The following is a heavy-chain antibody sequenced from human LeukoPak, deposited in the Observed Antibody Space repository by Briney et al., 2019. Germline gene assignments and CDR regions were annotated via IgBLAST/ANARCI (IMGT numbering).Heavy chain of an antibody. CDR2: ISGGADWT. V-gene: IGHV3-23*01. J-gene: IGHJ3*02. Sequence: GGSLRLSRAPSGFTFRSKAMSWVRHAAGGGREWVSGISGGADWTDYGESVKGRFTSSRNNSKNTLHLQMNSLRAEDTAVYFCAKDSDYSSSEYSPIDTFDIWGQGTMVTVSS. CDR1: GFTFRSKA. D-gene: IGHD6-13*01. CDR3: AKDSDYSSSEYSPIDTFDI.